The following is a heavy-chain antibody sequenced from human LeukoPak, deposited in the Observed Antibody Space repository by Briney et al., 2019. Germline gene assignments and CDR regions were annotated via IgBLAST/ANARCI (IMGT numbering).Heavy chain of an antibody. J-gene: IGHJ4*02. CDR3: STYYYGSGRREGFDY. CDR1: GYTFTGYY. Sequence: ASVKVSCKASGYTFTGYYMHWVRQAPGQGLEWMGWINPNSGGTNYAQEFQGRVTMTRDTSISTAYMELSRLRSDDTAVYYCSTYYYGSGRREGFDYWGQGTLVTVSS. D-gene: IGHD3-10*01. V-gene: IGHV1-2*02. CDR2: INPNSGGT.